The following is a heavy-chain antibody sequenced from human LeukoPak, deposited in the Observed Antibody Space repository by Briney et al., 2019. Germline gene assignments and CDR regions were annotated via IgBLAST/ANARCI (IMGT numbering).Heavy chain of an antibody. V-gene: IGHV3-23*01. CDR3: AKDLQPSHIVVVVAATAGY. J-gene: IGHJ4*02. Sequence: PGGSLRLSCAASGFTFSNYAMSWVRQAPGKGLEWVSAISGSGTNTYDADSVKGRFIISRDNSKNMMSLQMNSLRAEDTAVYYCAKDLQPSHIVVVVAATAGYWGQGTLVTVSS. D-gene: IGHD2-15*01. CDR2: ISGSGTNT. CDR1: GFTFSNYA.